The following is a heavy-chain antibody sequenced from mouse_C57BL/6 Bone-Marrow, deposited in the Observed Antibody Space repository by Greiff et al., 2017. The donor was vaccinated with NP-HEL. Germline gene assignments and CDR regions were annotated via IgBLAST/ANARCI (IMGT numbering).Heavy chain of an antibody. D-gene: IGHD2-5*01. Sequence: VKLMESGPGLVQPSQSLSITCTVSGFSLTSYGVHWVRQSPGKGLEWLGVIWSGGSTDYNAAFISRLSISKDNSKSQVFFKMNSLQADDTAIYYCARKDRSNYAWFAYWGQGTLVTVSA. CDR3: ARKDRSNYAWFAY. CDR2: IWSGGST. CDR1: GFSLTSYG. J-gene: IGHJ3*01. V-gene: IGHV2-2*01.